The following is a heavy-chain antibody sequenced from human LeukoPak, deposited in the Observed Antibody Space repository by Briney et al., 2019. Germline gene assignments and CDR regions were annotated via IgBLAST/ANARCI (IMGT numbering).Heavy chain of an antibody. CDR3: AKGGAVSSKSITLVRGTRNYHYYMDV. D-gene: IGHD3-10*01. V-gene: IGHV3-23*01. CDR1: GFTFSSYG. Sequence: GGTLRLSCAASGFTFSSYGMSWVRQAPGKGLELVSGISGSGDRTFYGDSVKGRFTISRDNSKNPLYLQMNSLRAEDTAVYHCAKGGAVSSKSITLVRGTRNYHYYMDVWGKGTTVTISS. CDR2: ISGSGDRT. J-gene: IGHJ6*03.